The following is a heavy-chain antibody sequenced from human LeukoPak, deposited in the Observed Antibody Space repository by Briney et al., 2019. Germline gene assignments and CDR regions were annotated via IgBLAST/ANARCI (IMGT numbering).Heavy chain of an antibody. J-gene: IGHJ5*02. CDR2: INHSGST. CDR1: GGSFSGYY. CDR3: ARLDYSKFDP. Sequence: SETLSLTCAVYGGSFSGYYWSWIRQPPGKGLEWIGEINHSGSTNYNPSLKSRVTISVDTSKNQFSLKLSSVTAADTAVYYCARLDYSKFDPWGQGTLVTVSS. D-gene: IGHD4-11*01. V-gene: IGHV4-34*01.